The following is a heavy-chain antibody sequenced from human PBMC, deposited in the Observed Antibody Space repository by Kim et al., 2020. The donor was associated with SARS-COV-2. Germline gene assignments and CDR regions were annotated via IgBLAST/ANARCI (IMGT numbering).Heavy chain of an antibody. Sequence: ASVKVSCKASGYTFTGYYMHWVRQAPGQGLEWMGRINPNSGGTNYAQKFQGRVTMTRDTSISTAYMELSRLRSDDTAVYYCARDRRAQYYFDYWGQGTLVTVSS. CDR3: ARDRRAQYYFDY. J-gene: IGHJ4*02. CDR1: GYTFTGYY. CDR2: INPNSGGT. V-gene: IGHV1-2*06.